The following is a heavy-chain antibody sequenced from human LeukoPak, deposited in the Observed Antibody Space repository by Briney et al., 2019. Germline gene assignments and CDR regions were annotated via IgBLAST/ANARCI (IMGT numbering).Heavy chain of an antibody. CDR3: AKDTTSMITFGGVGY. J-gene: IGHJ4*02. V-gene: IGHV3-30*18. D-gene: IGHD3-16*01. CDR1: GFTFSSYG. Sequence: PGGSLRLSCAASGFTFSSYGMHWVRQAPGKGLEWVAVISYDGSNKYYADSVKGRFTISRDNSKNTLYLQMNSLRAEDTAVYYCAKDTTSMITFGGVGYWGQGTLVTVSS. CDR2: ISYDGSNK.